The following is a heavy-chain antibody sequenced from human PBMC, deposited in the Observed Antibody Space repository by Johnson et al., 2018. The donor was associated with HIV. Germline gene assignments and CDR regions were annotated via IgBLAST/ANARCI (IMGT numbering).Heavy chain of an antibody. Sequence: QVQLVESGGGVVQPGRSLRLSCAASGFTFSSYAMHWVRQAPGKGLEWVAVISYDGSNKYYADSVKGRFTISRDNSKNTLYLQMNSLRAEDTAVYYCARDSAAAGLDAFDIWGQGTMVTVSS. J-gene: IGHJ3*02. D-gene: IGHD6-13*01. CDR3: ARDSAAAGLDAFDI. V-gene: IGHV3-30*04. CDR1: GFTFSSYA. CDR2: ISYDGSNK.